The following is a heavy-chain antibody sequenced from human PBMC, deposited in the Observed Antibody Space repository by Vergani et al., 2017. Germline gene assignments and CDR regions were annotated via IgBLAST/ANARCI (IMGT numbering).Heavy chain of an antibody. CDR1: GDSIFSGNYY. V-gene: IGHV4-61*02. CDR2: IYTTGST. CDR3: ARGSTHWKQGAFDI. Sequence: QVQLQESGPGLMKPSQTLSLTCTVSGDSIFSGNYYWSWIRQPAENELEWIGRIYTTGSTSYNPSLESRVTMSLDSSRNRFSLSLSSVTAADTAIYFCARGSTHWKQGAFDIWGQGTLVTVSS. D-gene: IGHD1-1*01. J-gene: IGHJ3*02.